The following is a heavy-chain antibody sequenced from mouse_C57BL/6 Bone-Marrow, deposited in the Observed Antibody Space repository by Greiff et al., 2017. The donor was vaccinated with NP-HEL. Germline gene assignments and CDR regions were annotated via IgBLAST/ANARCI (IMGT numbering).Heavy chain of an antibody. D-gene: IGHD1-1*01. CDR1: GYTFTSYG. Sequence: QVQLQQSGAELARPGASVKLSCKASGYTFTSYGISWVKQRTGQGLEWIGEIYPRSGNTYYNEKFKGKATLTADKSSSTAYMELRSLTSEDSAVYFCARRYYGSSPYYYAMDYWGQGTSVTGSS. V-gene: IGHV1-81*01. J-gene: IGHJ4*01. CDR2: IYPRSGNT. CDR3: ARRYYGSSPYYYAMDY.